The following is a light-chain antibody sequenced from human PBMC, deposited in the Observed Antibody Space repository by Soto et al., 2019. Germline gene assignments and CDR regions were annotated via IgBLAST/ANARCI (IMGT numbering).Light chain of an antibody. CDR3: QQYYSTPRT. CDR1: QTILHNSNNKNY. Sequence: DIVMTQSPDSLAVSLGESATISCKSSQTILHNSNNKNYLAWYQQKPGQPPKLLISWASTRESGVPDRFSGSGSGTDFTLTISSLQAEDVAVYYCQQYYSTPRTFGQGAKVDIK. V-gene: IGKV4-1*01. J-gene: IGKJ1*01. CDR2: WAS.